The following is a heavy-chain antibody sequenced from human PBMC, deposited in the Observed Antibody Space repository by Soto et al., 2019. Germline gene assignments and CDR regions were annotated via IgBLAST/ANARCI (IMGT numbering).Heavy chain of an antibody. J-gene: IGHJ6*02. Sequence: TLSLTCAVSVVSVSRGGYSCNWFRQPPGKALEWIGHIYHSGTTDYNPSLKSRVTISIDRSKNQFALYLNSVTAADSAMYYCASKRNSFYGLHVWGQGTTVTVSS. CDR1: VVSVSRGGYS. D-gene: IGHD2-21*01. CDR2: IYHSGTT. CDR3: ASKRNSFYGLHV. V-gene: IGHV4-30-2*01.